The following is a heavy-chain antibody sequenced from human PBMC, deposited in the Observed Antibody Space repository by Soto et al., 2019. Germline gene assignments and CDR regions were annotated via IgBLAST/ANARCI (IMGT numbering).Heavy chain of an antibody. Sequence: SETLSLTCTVSGGSISRGCYYWSWIRQQPGKGLEWIGYIYYSGSTNYNPSLKSRVTISVDTFKNQFSLKLSSVTAADTAVYYCARGIAAAGTQSGEYFDYWGQGTLVTVSS. D-gene: IGHD6-13*01. V-gene: IGHV4-31*03. J-gene: IGHJ4*02. CDR1: GGSISRGCYY. CDR3: ARGIAAAGTQSGEYFDY. CDR2: IYYSGST.